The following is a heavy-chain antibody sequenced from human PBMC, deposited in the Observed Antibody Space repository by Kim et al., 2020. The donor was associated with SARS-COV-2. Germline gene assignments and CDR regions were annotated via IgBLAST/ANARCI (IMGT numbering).Heavy chain of an antibody. CDR3: ARGNYYESVSLSDYYHGMYV. V-gene: IGHV3-30-3*01. Sequence: GGSLRLSCAASGLSFDSSAMNWVRQAPGKGLEWVAVISYDGRNKEYADSVKGRFTISRDNSKSTLSLQMNSLRVEDPAVYYCARGNYYESVSLSDYYHGMYVWGQGTTVTVSS. J-gene: IGHJ6*02. CDR1: GLSFDSSA. D-gene: IGHD3-10*01. CDR2: ISYDGRNK.